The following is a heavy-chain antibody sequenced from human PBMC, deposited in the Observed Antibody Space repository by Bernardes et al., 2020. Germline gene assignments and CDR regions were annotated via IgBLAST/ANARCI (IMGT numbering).Heavy chain of an antibody. D-gene: IGHD3-10*01. Sequence: SETLSLTCAVSGGSISSSNWWSWVRQPPGKGLEWIGEIYHSGSTNYNPSLKSRVTISVDKSKNQFSLKLSSVTAADTAVYYCARAGMVQGVTVYYGMDVWGQGTTVTVSS. V-gene: IGHV4-4*02. CDR3: ARAGMVQGVTVYYGMDV. J-gene: IGHJ6*02. CDR2: IYHSGST. CDR1: GGSISSSNW.